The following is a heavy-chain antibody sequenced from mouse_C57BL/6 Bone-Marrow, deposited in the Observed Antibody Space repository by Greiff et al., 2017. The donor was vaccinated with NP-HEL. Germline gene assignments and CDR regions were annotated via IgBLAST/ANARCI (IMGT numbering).Heavy chain of an antibody. Sequence: EVHLVESGGDLVKPGGSLKLSCAASGFTFSSYGMSWVRQTPDKRLEWVATISSCGSYTYYPDNVKGRFTISRDNAKNTMYLQRSSLTSEDAAMYYYAGHGIYYDYLYAMDYWGQGTSVTVSS. V-gene: IGHV5-6*01. CDR2: ISSCGSYT. CDR1: GFTFSSYG. D-gene: IGHD2-4*01. CDR3: AGHGIYYDYLYAMDY. J-gene: IGHJ4*01.